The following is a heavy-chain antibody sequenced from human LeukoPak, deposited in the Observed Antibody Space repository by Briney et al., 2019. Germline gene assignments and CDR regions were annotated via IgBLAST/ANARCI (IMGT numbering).Heavy chain of an antibody. Sequence: GGSLKLSCAASGLTFSGSAMHWVRQASGKGLEWVGRIRSKANSYATAYAASVKGRFTISRDDSKNTAYLQMNSLKTEDTAVYYCTRTDKVGATMGEDYWGQGTLVTVSS. V-gene: IGHV3-73*01. CDR3: TRTDKVGATMGEDY. CDR1: GLTFSGSA. D-gene: IGHD1-26*01. CDR2: IRSKANSYAT. J-gene: IGHJ4*02.